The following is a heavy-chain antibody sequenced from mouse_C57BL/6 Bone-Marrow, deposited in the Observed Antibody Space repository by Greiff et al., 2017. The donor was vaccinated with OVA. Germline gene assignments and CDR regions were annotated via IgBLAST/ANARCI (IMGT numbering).Heavy chain of an antibody. J-gene: IGHJ3*01. CDR1: GYAFSSSW. V-gene: IGHV1-82*01. CDR3: ASAVFAY. CDR2: IYPGDGDT. Sequence: QVQLQQSGPELVKPGASVKISCKASGYAFSSSWMNWVKQRPGKGLEWIGRIYPGDGDTNYNGKIKGKATLTADKTSSPAYLQLSSLTSEDSAVYYCASAVFAYSGQGALVTVSA.